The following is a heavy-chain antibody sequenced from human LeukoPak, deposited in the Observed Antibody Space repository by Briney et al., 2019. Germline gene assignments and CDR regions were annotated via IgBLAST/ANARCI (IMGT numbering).Heavy chain of an antibody. CDR1: GGSFSGYY. CDR3: ARHRGIVVVAATFDY. Sequence: SETLSLTCAVYGGSFSGYYWSWIRQPPGKGLEWIGSIYYSGSTYYNPSLKSRVTISVDTSKNQFSLKLSSVTAADTAVYYCARHRGIVVVAATFDYWGQGTLVTVSS. V-gene: IGHV4-34*01. J-gene: IGHJ4*02. CDR2: IYYSGST. D-gene: IGHD2-15*01.